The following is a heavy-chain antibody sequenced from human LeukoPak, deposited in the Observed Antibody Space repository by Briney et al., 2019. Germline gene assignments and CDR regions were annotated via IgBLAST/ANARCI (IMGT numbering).Heavy chain of an antibody. CDR2: INPNSGGT. Sequence: ASVKVSCKASGYTFTGYYMHWVRQAPGQGLEWMGWINPNSGGTNYAQKFQGRVTMTRDTSISTAYMELSRLRSDDTAVYYCARFFVNRYSGYDFWGQGTLVTVSS. D-gene: IGHD5-12*01. CDR3: ARFFVNRYSGYDF. CDR1: GYTFTGYY. J-gene: IGHJ4*02. V-gene: IGHV1-2*02.